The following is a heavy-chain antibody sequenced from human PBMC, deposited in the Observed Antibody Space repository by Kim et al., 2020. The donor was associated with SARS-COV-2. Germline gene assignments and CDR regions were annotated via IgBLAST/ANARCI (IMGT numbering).Heavy chain of an antibody. D-gene: IGHD4-17*01. J-gene: IGHJ4*02. CDR3: TSYGDYLSADY. Sequence: KEYAQSVQARCTISRDASQSLSYLQMNTLKPEDTAVYYCTSYGDYLSADYWGQGTLVTVSS. CDR2: K. V-gene: IGHV3-49*02.